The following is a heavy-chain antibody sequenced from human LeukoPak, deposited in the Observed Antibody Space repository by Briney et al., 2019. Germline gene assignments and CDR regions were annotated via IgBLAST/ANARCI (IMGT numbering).Heavy chain of an antibody. CDR1: GYTFTGYY. D-gene: IGHD2-2*01. Sequence: GASVKVSCKASGYTFTGYYMHWVRQAPGQGLEWMGWINPNSGGTNYAQKFQGRVTMTRDTSISTAYMELRSLRSDDTAVYYCAREALDIVVVPAAEYYYYYYMDVWGKGTTVTVSS. V-gene: IGHV1-2*02. CDR3: AREALDIVVVPAAEYYYYYYMDV. CDR2: INPNSGGT. J-gene: IGHJ6*03.